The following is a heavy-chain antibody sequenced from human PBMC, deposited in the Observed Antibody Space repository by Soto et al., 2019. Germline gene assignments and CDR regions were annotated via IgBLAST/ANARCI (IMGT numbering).Heavy chain of an antibody. J-gene: IGHJ5*02. CDR3: ARGWAHLDP. V-gene: IGHV3-7*01. D-gene: IGHD3-16*01. Sequence: EVLLVESGGGLVQPGGSLRLSCVASGFTFNTYWMTWVRQAPGKGLEWVANMREDGGEKYYLDSVKGRFTISRDNAQNSLYLQMNNLRAEDTAVYYCARGWAHLDPWGQGTLVTVS. CDR1: GFTFNTYW. CDR2: MREDGGEK.